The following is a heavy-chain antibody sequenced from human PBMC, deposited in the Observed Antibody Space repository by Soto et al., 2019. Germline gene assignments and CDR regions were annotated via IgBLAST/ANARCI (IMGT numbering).Heavy chain of an antibody. D-gene: IGHD3-16*01. J-gene: IGHJ6*02. CDR3: AADAVWAGDYYYYGMDV. Sequence: SVKVSCKASGFTFTSSAVQWVRQACGQRLEWIGWIVVGSGNTNYAQKFQERVTITRDMSTSTAYMELSSLRSEDTAVYYCAADAVWAGDYYYYGMDVWGQGTTVTVSS. V-gene: IGHV1-58*01. CDR2: IVVGSGNT. CDR1: GFTFTSSA.